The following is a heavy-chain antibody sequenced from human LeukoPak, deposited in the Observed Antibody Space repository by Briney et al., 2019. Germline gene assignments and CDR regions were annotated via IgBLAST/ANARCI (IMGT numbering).Heavy chain of an antibody. CDR2: IIPIFGTT. V-gene: IGHV1-69*13. CDR3: ATLPTLECGGDCSLHHYYYGMDV. D-gene: IGHD2-21*02. Sequence: SVKVSCKASGGTFSSYAISWVRQAPGQGLEWMGGIIPIFGTTNYAQKFQGRVTITADESTSTAYMELSSLRSEDTAVYYCATLPTLECGGDCSLHHYYYGMDVWGQGTTVTVSS. J-gene: IGHJ6*02. CDR1: GGTFSSYA.